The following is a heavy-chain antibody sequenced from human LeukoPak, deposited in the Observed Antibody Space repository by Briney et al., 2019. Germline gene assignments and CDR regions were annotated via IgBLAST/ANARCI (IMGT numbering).Heavy chain of an antibody. V-gene: IGHV4-39*01. J-gene: IGHJ4*02. CDR2: IYFDGST. CDR3: ARRYYYGSGSPEY. Sequence: PSETLSLTCAVSRDSISNSAYYWDWSRQPPGKGLEWIGNIYFDGSTRYSPSLKSRVTISVDKSKNQFSLKLSSVTAADTAVYYCARRYYYGSGSPEYWGQGTQVTVSS. CDR1: RDSISNSAYY. D-gene: IGHD3-10*01.